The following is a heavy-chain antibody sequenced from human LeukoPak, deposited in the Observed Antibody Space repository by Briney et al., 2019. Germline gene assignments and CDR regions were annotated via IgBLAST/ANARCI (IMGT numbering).Heavy chain of an antibody. CDR1: GFTFSSYW. V-gene: IGHV3-74*01. J-gene: IGHJ4*02. D-gene: IGHD3-22*01. CDR2: FNGDGSSP. CDR3: ARGSPQYDSSGYLIDY. Sequence: GGSLRLSCAASGFTFSSYWMHWVRQAPGKGLMWVSRFNGDGSSPAYADSVKGRFTISRDNAKNTLYLEMKSLTAEDTAVYYCARGSPQYDSSGYLIDYWGQGTLVTVSS.